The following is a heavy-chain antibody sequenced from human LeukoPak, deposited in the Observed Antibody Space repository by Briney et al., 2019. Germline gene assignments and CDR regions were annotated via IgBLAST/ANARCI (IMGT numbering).Heavy chain of an antibody. CDR1: GGSISSGTHL. Sequence: SETLSLTCTVSGGSISSGTHLWVWIRPPPGKGLEWIGSVSYSGTTYYNPSLKSRVTISVATSKKHLSLKLSSLPAPDTAVYYGARRVGHSSGYPPGFLYWGQGTLVTVSS. CDR2: VSYSGTT. J-gene: IGHJ4*02. V-gene: IGHV4-39*01. D-gene: IGHD3-22*01. CDR3: ARRVGHSSGYPPGFLY.